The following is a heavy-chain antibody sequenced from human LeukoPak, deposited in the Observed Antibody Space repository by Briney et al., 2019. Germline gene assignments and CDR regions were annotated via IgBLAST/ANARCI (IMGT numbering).Heavy chain of an antibody. J-gene: IGHJ6*03. CDR3: ARHPAGYCSSTSCYKGDYYYYYMDV. D-gene: IGHD2-2*02. CDR2: IYPGDSDT. CDR1: GYSFTSYW. Sequence: PGESLKISCKGSGYSFTSYWIGWVRQMPGKGLEWVGIIYPGDSDTRYSPSFQGQVTISADKSISTAYLQWSSLKASDTAMYYCARHPAGYCSSTSCYKGDYYYYYMDVWGKGTTVTGSS. V-gene: IGHV5-51*01.